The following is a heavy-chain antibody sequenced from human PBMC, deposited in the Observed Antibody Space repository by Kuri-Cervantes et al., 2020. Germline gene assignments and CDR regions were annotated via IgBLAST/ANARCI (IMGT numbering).Heavy chain of an antibody. CDR3: ARSKGSGKYYFDY. CDR2: ISYDGSNK. D-gene: IGHD3-10*01. CDR1: GFTFSSYG. V-gene: IGHV3-30*03. J-gene: IGHJ4*02. Sequence: GGSLRLSCAASGFTFSSYGMHWVRQAPGKGLEWVAVISYDGSNKYYADSVKGRFTISRDNSKNTLYLQMNSLRAEDTAVYYCARSKGSGKYYFDYWGQGTLVTVSS.